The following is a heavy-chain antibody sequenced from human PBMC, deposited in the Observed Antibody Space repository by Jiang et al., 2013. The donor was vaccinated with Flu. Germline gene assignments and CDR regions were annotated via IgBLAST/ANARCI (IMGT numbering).Heavy chain of an antibody. CDR2: MFPGGST. CDR3: ARDDYYNIGYFDY. D-gene: IGHD3-10*01. V-gene: IGHV4-4*07. J-gene: IGHJ4*02. CDR1: GGSISTHF. Sequence: ETLSVICTVSGGSISTHFWSWMRQPAGKGLEWIGRMFPGGSTNYNPFLKSRVVMSMDTSKNQFSLHLNSATAADTAVYYCARDDYYNIGYFDYWGQGALVTVSS.